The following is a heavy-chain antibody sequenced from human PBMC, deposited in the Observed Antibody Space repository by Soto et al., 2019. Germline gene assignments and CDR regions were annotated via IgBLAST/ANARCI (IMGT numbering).Heavy chain of an antibody. CDR2: IYPGRST. CDR1: GGSISSSKW. CDR3: GRDPHTGGPLKDY. J-gene: IGHJ4*02. D-gene: IGHD2-8*02. Sequence: QMRLQESGPGLVKPSETLSLTCTVSGGSISSSKWWSWVRQTPGKGLEWIGEIYPGRSTDYHPSLKSRVTISIDKSKNQFSLKMTSVTAADTAVYYCGRDPHTGGPLKDYWGQGTLVTVSS. V-gene: IGHV4-4*02.